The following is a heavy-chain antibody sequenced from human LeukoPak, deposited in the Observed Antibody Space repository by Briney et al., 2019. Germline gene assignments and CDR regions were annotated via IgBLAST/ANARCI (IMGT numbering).Heavy chain of an antibody. V-gene: IGHV3-21*01. CDR2: ISSSSYI. CDR3: ARDPNWGKKNAFDI. D-gene: IGHD7-27*01. J-gene: IGHJ3*02. CDR1: GFTFSSYS. Sequence: GGSLRLSCAASGFTFSSYSMNWVRQAPGKGLEWVSSISSSSYIYYADSVKGRFTISRDNAKNSLYLQMNSLRAEDTAVYYCARDPNWGKKNAFDIWGQGTMVTVSS.